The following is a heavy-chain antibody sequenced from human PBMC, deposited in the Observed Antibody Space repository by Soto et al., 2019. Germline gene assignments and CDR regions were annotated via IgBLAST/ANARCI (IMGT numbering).Heavy chain of an antibody. CDR3: AKGVVREPAYFDY. CDR2: ISYDGTNE. V-gene: IGHV3-30*18. Sequence: GGSLRLSCTVSGFTFSAFAMYWVRQAPGKGLEWVALISYDGTNEDYAESVRGRFTISRDNSKNTLYLDMNSLSAEDSAVYFCAKGVVREPAYFDYWGQGTLVTVSS. D-gene: IGHD3-10*01. CDR1: GFTFSAFA. J-gene: IGHJ4*02.